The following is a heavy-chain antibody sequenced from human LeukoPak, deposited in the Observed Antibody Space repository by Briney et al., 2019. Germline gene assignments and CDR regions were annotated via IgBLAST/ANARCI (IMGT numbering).Heavy chain of an antibody. V-gene: IGHV3-7*03. CDR1: GFTVSSND. J-gene: IGHJ5*02. D-gene: IGHD2-8*01. CDR3: ARRIVLMVYASYDWFDP. CDR2: IKQDGSEK. Sequence: PGGSLRLSCAASGFTVSSNDMSWVRQAPGKGLEWVANIKQDGSEKYYVDSVKGRFTISRDNAKNSLYLQMNSLRAEDTAVYYCARRIVLMVYASYDWFDPWGQGTLVTVSS.